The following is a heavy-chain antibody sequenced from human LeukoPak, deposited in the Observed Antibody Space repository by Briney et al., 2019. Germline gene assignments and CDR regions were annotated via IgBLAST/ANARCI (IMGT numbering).Heavy chain of an antibody. CDR3: ARDGRHGGYDFWSGDELYYYYYGMDV. J-gene: IGHJ6*02. Sequence: PGRSLRLSCAASGFTFSSYAMHWVRQAPGKGLEWVAVISYDGSNKYYADSVKGRFTTSRDNSKNTLYLQMNSLRAEDTAVYYCARDGRHGGYDFWSGDELYYYYYGMDVWGQGTTVTVSS. V-gene: IGHV3-30-3*01. CDR2: ISYDGSNK. CDR1: GFTFSSYA. D-gene: IGHD3-3*01.